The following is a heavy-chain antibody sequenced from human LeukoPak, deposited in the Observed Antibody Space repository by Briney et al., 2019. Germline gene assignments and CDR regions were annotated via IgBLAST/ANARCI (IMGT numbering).Heavy chain of an antibody. CDR2: IIPILGIA. D-gene: IGHD4-17*01. CDR3: ARGQSSDYSTAFDI. V-gene: IGHV1-69*04. Sequence: SVKVSCKASGYTFTSYDINWVRQATGQGLEWMGRIIPILGIANYAQKFQGRVTITADKSTSTAYMELSSLRSEDTAVYYCARGQSSDYSTAFDIWGQGTMVTVSS. CDR1: GYTFTSYD. J-gene: IGHJ3*02.